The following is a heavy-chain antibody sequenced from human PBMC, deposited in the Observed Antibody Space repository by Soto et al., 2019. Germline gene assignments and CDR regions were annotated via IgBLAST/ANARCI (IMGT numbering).Heavy chain of an antibody. V-gene: IGHV4-39*01. J-gene: IGHJ4*02. CDR1: GGSVSSGTYY. Sequence: QLQLQESGPGLVQPSETLSLTCTVSGGSVSSGTYYWGWIRQPPGKGLEWIGTIYYSGSTSYNPSLKSRVTISVDTSKNQFSLKLNSVTAADTAVYYCARRSGVAPADYWGQGTLVTVSS. CDR2: IYYSGST. D-gene: IGHD2-2*01. CDR3: ARRSGVAPADY.